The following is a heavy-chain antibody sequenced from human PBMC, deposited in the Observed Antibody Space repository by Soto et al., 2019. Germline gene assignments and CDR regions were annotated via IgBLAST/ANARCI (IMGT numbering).Heavy chain of an antibody. CDR3: TKDRVPDGIYSFDY. J-gene: IGHJ4*02. CDR1: GFSFSDYS. CDR2: IDLTGTMT. D-gene: IGHD2-21*01. Sequence: EAQLSESGGDLVQPGGSLRLYCAASGFSFSDYSMNWVRQAPGKGLEWVAFIDLTGTMTDYRESVKGRFTLSKDKSMKTVYLQMNNLRVEDAAIYYCTKDRVPDGIYSFDYWGQGALVTVSS. V-gene: IGHV3-23*05.